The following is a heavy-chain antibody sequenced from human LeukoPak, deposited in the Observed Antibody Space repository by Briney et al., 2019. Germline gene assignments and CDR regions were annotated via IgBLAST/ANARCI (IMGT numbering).Heavy chain of an antibody. Sequence: GASLKISCKVSGYLFTSYWFGWVRQMPGKGLEWMGIIYPGDSDTRYSPSFQGQVTISVDKSISTAYLQWSSLKASDTAMYYCTRKGYAFDYWGQGTLVTVSS. J-gene: IGHJ4*02. D-gene: IGHD2-8*01. CDR2: IYPGDSDT. CDR3: TRKGYAFDY. CDR1: GYLFTSYW. V-gene: IGHV5-51*01.